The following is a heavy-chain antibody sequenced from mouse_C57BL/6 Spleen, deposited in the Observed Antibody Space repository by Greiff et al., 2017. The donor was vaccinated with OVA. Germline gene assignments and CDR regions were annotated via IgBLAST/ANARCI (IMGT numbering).Heavy chain of an antibody. CDR2: IDPSDSYT. Sequence: QVQLQQPGAELVMPGASVKLSCKASGYTFTSYWMHWVKQRPGQGLEWIGEIDPSDSYTNYNQKFKGKSTLTADKSSSTAYMQLSSLTSEDSAVYYCARWSSNSYAMDYWGQGTSVTVSS. D-gene: IGHD2-5*01. CDR3: ARWSSNSYAMDY. CDR1: GYTFTSYW. J-gene: IGHJ4*01. V-gene: IGHV1-69*01.